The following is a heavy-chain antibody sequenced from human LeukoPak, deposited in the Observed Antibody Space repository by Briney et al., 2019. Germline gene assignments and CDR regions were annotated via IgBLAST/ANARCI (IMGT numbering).Heavy chain of an antibody. CDR3: ARDDSGTYYGGGLDY. V-gene: IGHV3-23*01. J-gene: IGHJ4*02. CDR2: IVGDSSKT. Sequence: GGSLRLSCAISGLTHHDYAMTWVRQAPGKGLEWVSTIVGDSSKTHYADSVKGRFTISRDNSNYMLFLHMNSLRAEDTAVYYCARDDSGTYYGGGLDYWGQGTLVTVSS. CDR1: GLTHHDYA. D-gene: IGHD1-26*01.